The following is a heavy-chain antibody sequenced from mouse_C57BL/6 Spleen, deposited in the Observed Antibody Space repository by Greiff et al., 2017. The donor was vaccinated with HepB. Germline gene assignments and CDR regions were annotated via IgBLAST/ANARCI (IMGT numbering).Heavy chain of an antibody. CDR2: INPGSGGT. J-gene: IGHJ2*01. CDR1: GYAFTNYL. CDR3: ARSYYYGSSPYYFDY. V-gene: IGHV1-54*01. D-gene: IGHD1-1*01. Sequence: QVQLQQSGAELVRPGPSVKVSCKASGYAFTNYLIEWVKQRPGQGLEWIGVINPGSGGTNYNEKFKGKATLTADKSSRTAYMQLSSLTSEDSAVYFCARSYYYGSSPYYFDYWSQGTTHTVSS.